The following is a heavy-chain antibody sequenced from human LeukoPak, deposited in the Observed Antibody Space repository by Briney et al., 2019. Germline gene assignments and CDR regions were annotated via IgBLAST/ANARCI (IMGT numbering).Heavy chain of an antibody. CDR1: GFTFSNYW. CDR2: IKQDGSEK. CDR3: ATRGFP. V-gene: IGHV3-7*01. Sequence: GGSLRLSCAASGFTFSNYWMNWVRQAPGKGLEWVANIKQDGSEKYYVDSVKGRFTISRDNAKNSLYLHMNSLRDKDTAVYYCATRGFPWGQGTLVTVSS. D-gene: IGHD2-15*01. J-gene: IGHJ5*02.